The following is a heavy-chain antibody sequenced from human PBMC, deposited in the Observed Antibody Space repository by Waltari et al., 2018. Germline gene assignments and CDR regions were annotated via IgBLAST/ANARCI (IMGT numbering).Heavy chain of an antibody. D-gene: IGHD3-16*01. Sequence: EVQLVESGGGLIQPGGSLRLSCAAYGFTVSSNYMSWVREAPGKGLEWVSFIYSGVSTYYADSVKGRFTISRDNSKNTVYLQMNSRRAEDTAVYYCARGGGSTWFYYGMDVWGQGTTVTVSS. V-gene: IGHV3-53*01. CDR3: ARGGGSTWFYYGMDV. CDR1: GFTVSSNY. J-gene: IGHJ6*02. CDR2: IYSGVST.